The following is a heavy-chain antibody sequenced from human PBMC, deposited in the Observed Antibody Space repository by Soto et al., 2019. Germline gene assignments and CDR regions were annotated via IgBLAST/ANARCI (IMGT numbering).Heavy chain of an antibody. CDR3: AREVSHGYVLRGMDV. J-gene: IGHJ6*02. Sequence: EVQLVESGGGLVQPGGSVRLYCAASEFTITSYWMHWVRQAPGKGLVWVSRINSDGSSISYADAVKGRFTISRDNAKNTLYLQMNSLRVEDTAVYYCAREVSHGYVLRGMDVWGQGTTVTVFS. D-gene: IGHD5-18*01. CDR2: INSDGSSI. CDR1: EFTITSYW. V-gene: IGHV3-74*01.